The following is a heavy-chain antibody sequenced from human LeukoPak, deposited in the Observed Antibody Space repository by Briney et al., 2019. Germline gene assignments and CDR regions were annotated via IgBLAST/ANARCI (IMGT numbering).Heavy chain of an antibody. CDR2: IKEDGSEK. Sequence: GGSLRLSCAASGFTFSTYRMSWVRQAPGKGLEWVANIKEDGSEKYYVDSVKGRFTISRDNAKNSLYLQMNSLRAEDTAVYYCARDTSGYDGDYYYAMDVWGQGTTVTVSS. J-gene: IGHJ6*02. CDR3: ARDTSGYDGDYYYAMDV. V-gene: IGHV3-7*01. D-gene: IGHD5-12*01. CDR1: GFTFSTYR.